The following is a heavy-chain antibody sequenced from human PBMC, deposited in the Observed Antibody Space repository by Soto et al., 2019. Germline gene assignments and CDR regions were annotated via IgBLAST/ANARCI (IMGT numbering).Heavy chain of an antibody. CDR1: GFTFGDYA. Sequence: EVQLVESGGGLVQPGRSLRLSCSASGFTFGDYALSWFRQAPGKGLEWVGFITSKRYGGTTESAASVKGRFSISRDDSKSIAYLKMNSLKTEDTVVYYCTRSPPNGYCSSSSCSAFDIWGQGTMVTVSS. V-gene: IGHV3-49*03. D-gene: IGHD2-2*01. CDR2: ITSKRYGGTT. CDR3: TRSPPNGYCSSSSCSAFDI. J-gene: IGHJ3*02.